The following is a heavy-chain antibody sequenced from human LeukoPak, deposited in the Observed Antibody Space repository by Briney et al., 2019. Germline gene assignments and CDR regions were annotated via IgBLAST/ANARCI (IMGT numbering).Heavy chain of an antibody. D-gene: IGHD6-13*01. V-gene: IGHV1-69*01. CDR3: ARALVKGIAAAAYVFYFDY. Sequence: SVKVSCKASGGTFSSYAISWVRQAPGQGLEWMGGIIPIFGTANYAQKFQGRVTITADESTSTAYMELSSLRSEDTAVYYCARALVKGIAAAAYVFYFDYWGQGTLVTVSS. J-gene: IGHJ4*02. CDR2: IIPIFGTA. CDR1: GGTFSSYA.